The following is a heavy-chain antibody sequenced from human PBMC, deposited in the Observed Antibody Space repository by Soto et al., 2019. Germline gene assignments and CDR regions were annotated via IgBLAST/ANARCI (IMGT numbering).Heavy chain of an antibody. Sequence: SETLSLTCSVSGASVSSYFWSWVRQSPGKGLEWIGYIYNSGGTNYNPPLKSRVTISLGTPENHFSLRLTSVTAADTALYYCASVHSGWSAPHAMDVWGQGTPVIVSS. CDR3: ASVHSGWSAPHAMDV. D-gene: IGHD6-19*01. V-gene: IGHV4-59*02. CDR2: IYNSGGT. J-gene: IGHJ6*02. CDR1: GASVSSYF.